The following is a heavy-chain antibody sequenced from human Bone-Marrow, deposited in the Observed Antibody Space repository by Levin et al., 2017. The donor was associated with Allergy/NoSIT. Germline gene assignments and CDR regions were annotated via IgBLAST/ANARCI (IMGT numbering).Heavy chain of an antibody. J-gene: IGHJ6*02. Sequence: GGSLRLSCAASGFTFSSYAMHWVRQAPGKGLEWVAVISYDGSNKYYADSVKGRFTISRDNSKNTLYLQMNSLRAEDTAVYYCARDSYCTNGVCYAGRAYYYYYGMDVWGQGTTVTVSS. V-gene: IGHV3-30-3*01. CDR3: ARDSYCTNGVCYAGRAYYYYYGMDV. D-gene: IGHD2-8*01. CDR1: GFTFSSYA. CDR2: ISYDGSNK.